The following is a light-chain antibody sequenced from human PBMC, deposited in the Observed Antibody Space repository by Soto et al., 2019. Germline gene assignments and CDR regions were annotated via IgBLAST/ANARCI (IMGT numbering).Light chain of an antibody. Sequence: QSVLTQPASVSGSPGESITISCTGKSSDVGTYNLVTWYQQHPGRVPKLILYEGNKRPSGVSSRFSASKSGNTASLTISGLQAEDEADYFCCSYAPSRTLLFGGGTK. CDR3: CSYAPSRTLL. CDR1: SSDVGTYNL. J-gene: IGLJ2*01. V-gene: IGLV2-23*01. CDR2: EGN.